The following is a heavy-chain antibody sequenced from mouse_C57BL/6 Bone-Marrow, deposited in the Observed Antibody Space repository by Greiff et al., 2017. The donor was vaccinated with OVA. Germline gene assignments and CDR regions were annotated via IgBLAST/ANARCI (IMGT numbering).Heavy chain of an antibody. CDR1: GFNIKDDY. D-gene: IGHD1-1*01. CDR3: TSVITAVVAPFAY. V-gene: IGHV14-4*01. J-gene: IGHJ3*01. CDR2: IDPENGDT. Sequence: EVQLKESGAELVRPGASVKLSCTASGFNIKDDYMHWVKQRPEQGLEWIGWIDPENGDTEYASKFQGKATITADTSSNTAYLQLSSLTSEDTAVYYCTSVITAVVAPFAYWGQGTLVTVSA.